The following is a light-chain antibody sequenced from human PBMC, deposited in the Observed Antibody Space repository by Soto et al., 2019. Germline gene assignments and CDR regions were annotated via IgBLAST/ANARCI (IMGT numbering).Light chain of an antibody. J-gene: IGLJ3*02. CDR2: G. CDR1: SSNIGAGYP. V-gene: IGLV1-40*01. Sequence: QSVLTQPPSVSGAPGQRVTISCTGSSSNIGAGYPVHWYQQLPGTAPKLLVAGNRPSGVPDRFSVSRSGASASLAITGLQAEDEADYYCQSYDSSLSRRWVFGGGTKLTVL. CDR3: QSYDSSLSRRWV.